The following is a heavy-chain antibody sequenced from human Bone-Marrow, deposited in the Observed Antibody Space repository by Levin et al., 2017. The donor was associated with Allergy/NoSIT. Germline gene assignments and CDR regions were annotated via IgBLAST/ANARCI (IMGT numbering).Heavy chain of an antibody. D-gene: IGHD3-9*01. CDR1: GFTFGDFA. Sequence: RAGGSLRLSCTGSGFTFGDFAMNWFRQAPGKGLEWVGFIRSKGYSGTAQYAASVEDRFIISRDDSKSTVYLQMNSLKIEDTGVYYCSRPYETGRYNGMDVWGQGTTVTVSS. V-gene: IGHV3-49*03. J-gene: IGHJ6*02. CDR3: SRPYETGRYNGMDV. CDR2: IRSKGYSGTA.